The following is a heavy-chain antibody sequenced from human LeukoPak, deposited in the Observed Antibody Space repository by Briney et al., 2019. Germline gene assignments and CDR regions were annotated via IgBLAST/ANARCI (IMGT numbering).Heavy chain of an antibody. CDR1: GFTFSDYY. J-gene: IGHJ4*02. CDR3: AKDGSSAEPFDY. Sequence: PGGSLRLSCAASGFTFSDYYMSWIRQAPGKGLEWVSYISSGGSPIYYADSVKGRFTISRDNSKNTLYLQMNSPRAEDTAVYYCAKDGSSAEPFDYWGQGTLVTVSS. V-gene: IGHV3-11*04. CDR2: ISSGGSPI. D-gene: IGHD2-2*01.